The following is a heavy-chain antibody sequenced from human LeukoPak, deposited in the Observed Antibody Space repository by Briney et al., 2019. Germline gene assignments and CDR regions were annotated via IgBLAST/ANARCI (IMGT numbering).Heavy chain of an antibody. CDR2: ISSSSSYI. D-gene: IGHD3-10*01. CDR3: ARGDYYGSGTPGY. J-gene: IGHJ4*02. CDR1: GFTFSSYS. Sequence: GGSLRLSRAASGFTFSSYSMNWVRQAPGKGLEWVSSISSSSSYIYYADSVKGRFTISRDNAKNSLYLQINSLRAEDTAVYYCARGDYYGSGTPGYWGQGTLVTVSS. V-gene: IGHV3-21*01.